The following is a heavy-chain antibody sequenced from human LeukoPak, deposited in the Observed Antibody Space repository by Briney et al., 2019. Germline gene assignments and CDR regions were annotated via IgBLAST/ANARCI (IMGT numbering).Heavy chain of an antibody. CDR1: GFTFSSYS. CDR2: ISSSSSYI. V-gene: IGHV3-21*01. Sequence: GGSLRLSCAASGFTFSSYSMNWVRQAPGKGLEWVSSISSSSSYIYYADSVKGRFTISRDSAKNSLYLQMNSLRAEDTAVYYCARDGYDFWSGRIDYWGQGTLVTVSS. CDR3: ARDGYDFWSGRIDY. J-gene: IGHJ4*02. D-gene: IGHD3-3*01.